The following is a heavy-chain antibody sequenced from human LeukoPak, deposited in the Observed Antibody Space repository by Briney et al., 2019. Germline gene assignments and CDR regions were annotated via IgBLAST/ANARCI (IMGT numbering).Heavy chain of an antibody. CDR2: ISWNSANI. V-gene: IGHV3-9*01. J-gene: IGHJ4*02. CDR3: ATTPAYGSGPYYFDN. CDR1: GFTFSSYA. D-gene: IGHD3-10*01. Sequence: GGSLRLSCAASGFTFSSYAMSWVRQAPGKGLEWVSGISWNSANIAYADTVKGRFTISRDNAKNSLFLQMNSLRREDTALYYCATTPAYGSGPYYFDNWGQGTLVTVSS.